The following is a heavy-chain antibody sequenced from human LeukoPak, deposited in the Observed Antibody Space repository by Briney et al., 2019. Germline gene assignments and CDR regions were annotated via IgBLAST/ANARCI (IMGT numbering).Heavy chain of an antibody. CDR3: ARTSHPHGSSWLFDY. J-gene: IGHJ4*02. V-gene: IGHV4-59*01. CDR2: TYFSGST. D-gene: IGHD6-13*01. Sequence: SETLSLTCTVSGGSISSYYWSWIRQPPGKGLEWIGYTYFSGSTNYNPSLKSRVTISVDTSRNQFSLQLSSVTAADTAVYYCARTSHPHGSSWLFDYWGQGTLVTVSS. CDR1: GGSISSYY.